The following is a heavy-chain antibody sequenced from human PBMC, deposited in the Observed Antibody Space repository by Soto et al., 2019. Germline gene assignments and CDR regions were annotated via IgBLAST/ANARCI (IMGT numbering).Heavy chain of an antibody. CDR3: ARIAALSSSGYYYFRTPGDY. D-gene: IGHD3-22*01. V-gene: IGHV4-31*03. CDR2: SYYSGST. J-gene: IGHJ4*02. CDR1: GGSISRGGYY. Sequence: QGQLQESGPGLVKPSQTLSLTCTVSGGSISRGGYYWSWIRQHPGKGLEGIGYSYYSGSTYYNPSLKSRVTISVDTSKNQFSLKLSSVTAAEPAGYYCARIAALSSSGYYYFRTPGDYWGQGTLVTVSS.